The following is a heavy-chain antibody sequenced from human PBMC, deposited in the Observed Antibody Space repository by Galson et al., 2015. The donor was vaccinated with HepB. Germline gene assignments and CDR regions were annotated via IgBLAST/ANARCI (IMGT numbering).Heavy chain of an antibody. J-gene: IGHJ2*01. CDR2: ISSSSSTI. CDR1: GFTFSSYS. CDR3: ARDRKDSSGWYGVADHWYFDL. Sequence: LRLSCAASGFTFSSYSMNWVRQAPGKGLEWVSYISSSSSTIYYADSVKGRFTISRDNAKNSLYLHMNSLRAEDTAVYFCARDRKDSSGWYGVADHWYFDLWGRGTLVTVSS. D-gene: IGHD6-19*01. V-gene: IGHV3-48*04.